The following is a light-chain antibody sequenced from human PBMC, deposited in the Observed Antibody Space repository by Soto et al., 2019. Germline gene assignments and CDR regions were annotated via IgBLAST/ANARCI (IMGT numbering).Light chain of an antibody. CDR3: QSYDSSNSMI. CDR1: SGDIASNY. Sequence: NFMLTQPHSVSESPGKTVTISCTRRSGDIASNYVQWYQQRPGSAPTTVIYEDRQRPSGVPDRFSGSIDSSSNSASLTISGLKTEDESDYYCQSYDSSNSMIFGGGTKLTVL. J-gene: IGLJ2*01. V-gene: IGLV6-57*04. CDR2: EDR.